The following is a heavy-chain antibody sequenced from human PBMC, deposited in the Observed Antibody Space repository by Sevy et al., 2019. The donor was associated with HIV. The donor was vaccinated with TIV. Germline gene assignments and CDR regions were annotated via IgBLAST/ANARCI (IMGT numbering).Heavy chain of an antibody. CDR2: ISSSSTYI. D-gene: IGHD2-8*01. CDR1: GFTFSSYK. J-gene: IGHJ5*02. CDR3: ARDSRNGLDP. Sequence: GGSLRLSCAASGFTFSSYKMIWVRQAPGKGLEWVSSISSSSTYISYADSVKGRFTISRDNAENSLFLQMNSLRAEDTAVYYCARDSRNGLDPWGQGALVTVSS. V-gene: IGHV3-21*01.